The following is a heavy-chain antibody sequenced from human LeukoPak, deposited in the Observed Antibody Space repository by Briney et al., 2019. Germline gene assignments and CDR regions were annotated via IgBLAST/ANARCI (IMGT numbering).Heavy chain of an antibody. CDR3: ARGRGGVATIPVDY. V-gene: IGHV1-2*04. CDR2: INPNSGGT. D-gene: IGHD5-12*01. J-gene: IGHJ4*02. CDR1: GYTFTGYY. Sequence: ASVKVSCKASGYTFTGYYMHWVRQAPGQGLEWMGWINPNSGGTNYAQKFRGWVTMTRDTSISTAYMELSRLRSDDTAVYYCARGRGGVATIPVDYWGQGTLVTVSS.